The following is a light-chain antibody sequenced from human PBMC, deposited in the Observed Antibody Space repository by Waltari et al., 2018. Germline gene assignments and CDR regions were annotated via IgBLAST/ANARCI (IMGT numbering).Light chain of an antibody. J-gene: IGLJ3*02. V-gene: IGLV2-14*01. CDR2: EVN. Sequence: QSALTQPASVSGSPGQSITISCTGTSSDIGYYNHVSWYQQYPGRAPKLMIYEVNNRPSGVSTRFSGSKSDNTASLTIPGLQAEDEAHYYCTSYTISTTWVFGGGTKLTVL. CDR1: SSDIGYYNH. CDR3: TSYTISTTWV.